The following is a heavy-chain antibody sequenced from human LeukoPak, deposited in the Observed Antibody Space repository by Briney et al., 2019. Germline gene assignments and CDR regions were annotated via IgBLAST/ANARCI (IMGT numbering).Heavy chain of an antibody. J-gene: IGHJ5*02. V-gene: IGHV5-51*01. D-gene: IGHD3-3*01. Sequence: GESLKISCKGSGFNFLSYWIGWVRQMPGKGLEWMGIIYPGDSDTRYSPSFQGQVTISADKSISTAYLQWSSLKASDTAMYYCARGDDTYYDFWSGSNWFDPWGQGTLVTVSS. CDR3: ARGDDTYYDFWSGSNWFDP. CDR1: GFNFLSYW. CDR2: IYPGDSDT.